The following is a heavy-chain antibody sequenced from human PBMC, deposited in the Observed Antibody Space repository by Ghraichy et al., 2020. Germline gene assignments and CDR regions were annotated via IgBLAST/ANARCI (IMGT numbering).Heavy chain of an antibody. Sequence: LSLTCAASGFTFSSYAMSWVRQAPGKGLEWVSALSYTGGTTYYADSVKGRFTISRDNSKNTLHLQMNSLRVEDTAVYYCAKLTNLVTLPFDYWGQGTLVTVSS. V-gene: IGHV3-23*01. CDR2: LSYTGGTT. CDR3: AKLTNLVTLPFDY. CDR1: GFTFSSYA. D-gene: IGHD1-26*01. J-gene: IGHJ4*02.